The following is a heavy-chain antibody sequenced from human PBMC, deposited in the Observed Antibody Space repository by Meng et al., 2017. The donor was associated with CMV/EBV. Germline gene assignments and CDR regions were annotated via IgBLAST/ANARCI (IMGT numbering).Heavy chain of an antibody. CDR1: GYTFTSYD. D-gene: IGHD3-10*01. V-gene: IGHV1-18*01. CDR2: ISAYNGNT. Sequence: QVPLGRSWGEVNKPGRSGKCSWKASGYTFTSYDISWVRQGPGQGLEWMGWISAYNGNTNYAQKLQGRVTMTTDTSTSTAYMELRSLRSDDTAVYYCAAYPQTMVRGVALWGAFDYWGQGTLVTVSS. CDR3: AAYPQTMVRGVALWGAFDY. J-gene: IGHJ4*02.